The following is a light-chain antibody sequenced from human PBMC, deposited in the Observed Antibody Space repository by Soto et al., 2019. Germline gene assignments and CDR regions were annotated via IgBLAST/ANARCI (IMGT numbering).Light chain of an antibody. CDR3: QQYNSYSWT. J-gene: IGKJ1*01. CDR2: KAS. Sequence: EIPMTQSHSTLSASLGDRVTIICRASQSISSWLAWYQQKPGKAPKLLIYKASSLESGVPSRFSGSGSGTEFTLTISSLQPDDFATYYCQQYNSYSWTFGQGTKVDI. CDR1: QSISSW. V-gene: IGKV1-5*03.